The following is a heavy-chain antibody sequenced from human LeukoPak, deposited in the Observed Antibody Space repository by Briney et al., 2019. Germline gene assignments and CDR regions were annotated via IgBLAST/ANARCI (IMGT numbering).Heavy chain of an antibody. V-gene: IGHV1-18*01. D-gene: IGHD1-26*01. CDR1: GYTFTSYG. CDR2: ISAYNGNK. J-gene: IGHJ4*02. Sequence: GASVKVSCKASGYTFTSYGFSWVRQAPGQGLEWMGWISAYNGNKNYAQKLQGRVTMTTDTSTSTAYMELRSLRSDDTAVYYCARAIGGATQGYFDYWGQGTLVTVSS. CDR3: ARAIGGATQGYFDY.